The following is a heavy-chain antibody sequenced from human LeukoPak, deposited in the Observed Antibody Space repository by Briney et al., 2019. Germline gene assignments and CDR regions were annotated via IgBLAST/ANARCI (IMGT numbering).Heavy chain of an antibody. J-gene: IGHJ4*02. CDR1: GFSLSNATRR. D-gene: IGHD3-16*01. V-gene: IGHV2-26*01. CDR2: IFSNDEK. CDR3: ARIWGMASQFDY. Sequence: SGPVLVKRTDTPTLICTVAGFSLSNATRRGIWILQPPGTALEWLAHIFSNDEKSYSTSLKSRLTIFKDTSKSKVVLTMTNMDPVDTATYYRARIWGMASQFDYWGQGTLVTVSS.